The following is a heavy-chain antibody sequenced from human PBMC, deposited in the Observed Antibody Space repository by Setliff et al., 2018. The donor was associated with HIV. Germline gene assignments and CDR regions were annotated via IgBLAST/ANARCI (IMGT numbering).Heavy chain of an antibody. J-gene: IGHJ4*02. D-gene: IGHD5-12*01. Sequence: SVKVSCKASGGTFSSYAISWVRQAPGQGLEWMGGIIPIFGTNYAQKFQGRVTMTMDTSTSTAYMELRSLKSDDTAVYYCARGKTWLRFLDYWGQGTLVTVSS. V-gene: IGHV1-69*05. CDR1: GGTFSSYA. CDR2: IIPIFGT. CDR3: ARGKTWLRFLDY.